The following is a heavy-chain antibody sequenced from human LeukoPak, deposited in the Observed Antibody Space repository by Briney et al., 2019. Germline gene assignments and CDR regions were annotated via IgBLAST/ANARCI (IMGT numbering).Heavy chain of an antibody. CDR1: GYSFTSYW. CDR2: IYPGDSDT. D-gene: IGHD1-26*01. CDR3: ARASKVIVGATKGAFDI. Sequence: GESLKISCKGSGYSFTSYWIGWVRQMPGKGLEWMGIIYPGDSDTRYSPSFQGQVTISADKSISTAYLQWSSLKASDTAMYYCARASKVIVGATKGAFDIWGQGTMVTVSS. J-gene: IGHJ3*02. V-gene: IGHV5-51*01.